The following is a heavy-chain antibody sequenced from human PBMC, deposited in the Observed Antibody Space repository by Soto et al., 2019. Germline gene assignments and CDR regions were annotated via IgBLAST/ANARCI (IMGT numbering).Heavy chain of an antibody. Sequence: PGGSLRLSCAASGFTFSSYAMSWVRQATGKGLEWVSAISGSGGSTYYADSVKGRFTISRDNSKNTLYLQMNSLRAEDTAVYYCAKCEYSSSSWEAFDIWGQGTMVTVSS. D-gene: IGHD6-6*01. CDR3: AKCEYSSSSWEAFDI. CDR2: ISGSGGST. V-gene: IGHV3-23*01. CDR1: GFTFSSYA. J-gene: IGHJ3*02.